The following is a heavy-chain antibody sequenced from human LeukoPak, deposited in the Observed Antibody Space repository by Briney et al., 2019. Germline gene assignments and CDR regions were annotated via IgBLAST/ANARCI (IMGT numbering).Heavy chain of an antibody. J-gene: IGHJ4*02. CDR1: AYSFTSYW. V-gene: IGHV5-51*01. Sequence: GESLQISCKASAYSFTSYWIGWVSQMPGKSLEWMGIIYPGDSDTRYSPSFQGQVTISADKSIRTAYLQWSSLKASDTAIYYCARHHDYGDYGCFDYWGQGTLVTVSS. CDR3: ARHHDYGDYGCFDY. D-gene: IGHD4-17*01. CDR2: IYPGDSDT.